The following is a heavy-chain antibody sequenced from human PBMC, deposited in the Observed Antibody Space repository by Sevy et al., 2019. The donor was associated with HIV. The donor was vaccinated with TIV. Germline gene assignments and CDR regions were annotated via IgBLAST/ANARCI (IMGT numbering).Heavy chain of an antibody. CDR3: AKVGVGWGVFFDH. V-gene: IGHV1-2*02. J-gene: IGHJ4*02. Sequence: ASVKVSCKASGYIFSDYHIHWARQAPGQRLEWMGWINCKSGDTEFAEKFQGRVTMSRETSIGTAYMEFTRLQSADTAVYYCAKVGVGWGVFFDHWGQGTLVTVSS. CDR2: INCKSGDT. D-gene: IGHD2-8*01. CDR1: GYIFSDYH.